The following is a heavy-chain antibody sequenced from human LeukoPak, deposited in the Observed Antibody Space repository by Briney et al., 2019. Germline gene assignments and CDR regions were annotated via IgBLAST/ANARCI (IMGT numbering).Heavy chain of an antibody. V-gene: IGHV3-21*01. CDR2: ISSSSSYI. Sequence: GGSLRLSCAASGFTFSSYSMNWVRQAPGKGLEWVSSISSSSSYIYYADSVKGRFTISRDNAKNSLYLQMNSLRAEDTAVYYCAIDSYCSGGSCYPLAFDIWGQGTMVTVSS. J-gene: IGHJ3*02. CDR1: GFTFSSYS. CDR3: AIDSYCSGGSCYPLAFDI. D-gene: IGHD2-15*01.